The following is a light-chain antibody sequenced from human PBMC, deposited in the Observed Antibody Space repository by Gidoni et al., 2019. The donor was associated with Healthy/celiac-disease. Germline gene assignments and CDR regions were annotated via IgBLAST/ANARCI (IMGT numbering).Light chain of an antibody. Sequence: EIVLTQSPGTLSLSPGERATLSCRASQSVSSSYLAWYQQKPGQAPRLLIYGASSRATGIPDRFSGSGSGTDVTLTISRLEPEDFAVYYCQQYGSSSLTFXGXTKVEIK. CDR3: QQYGSSSLT. J-gene: IGKJ4*01. V-gene: IGKV3-20*01. CDR2: GAS. CDR1: QSVSSSY.